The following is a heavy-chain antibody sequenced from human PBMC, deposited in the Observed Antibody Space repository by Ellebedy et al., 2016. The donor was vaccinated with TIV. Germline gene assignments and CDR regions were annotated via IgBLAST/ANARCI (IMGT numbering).Heavy chain of an antibody. CDR1: GFTFSSYS. V-gene: IGHV3-48*04. CDR3: ARDTTDPFGIFDL. Sequence: GGSLRLSCAASGFTFSSYSMNWVRQGPGKGLEWVAYISSSRTTIYHADSVKGRFTIYRDNTRNSLYLQMNSLRAEDTAVYYCARDTTDPFGIFDLWGQGTLVTVSS. D-gene: IGHD3-10*01. J-gene: IGHJ4*02. CDR2: ISSSRTTI.